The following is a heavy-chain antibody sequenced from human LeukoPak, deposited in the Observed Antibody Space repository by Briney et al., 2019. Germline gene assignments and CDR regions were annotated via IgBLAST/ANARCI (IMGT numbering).Heavy chain of an antibody. J-gene: IGHJ6*03. Sequence: ASVKVSCKASGYTFTSYGISWVRQAHGQGLEWMGWISAYNGNTNYAQKLQGRVTMTTDTSTSTAYMELRSLRSDDTAVYYCARDPYSSYEDYMDVWGKGTTVTVSS. D-gene: IGHD6-6*01. V-gene: IGHV1-18*01. CDR3: ARDPYSSYEDYMDV. CDR1: GYTFTSYG. CDR2: ISAYNGNT.